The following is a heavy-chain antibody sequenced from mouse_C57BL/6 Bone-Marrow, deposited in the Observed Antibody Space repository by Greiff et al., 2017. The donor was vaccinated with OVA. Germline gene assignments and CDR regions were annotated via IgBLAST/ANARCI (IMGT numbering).Heavy chain of an antibody. CDR3: ARNGSSYGWYFDV. V-gene: IGHV1-80*01. J-gene: IGHJ1*03. Sequence: LQESGAELVKPGASVKISCKASGYAFSSYWMNWVKQRPGKGLEWIGQIHPGDGDTNYNGKFKGKATLTADKSSSTAYMQLSSLTSEDSAVYFCARNGSSYGWYFDVWGTGTTVTVSS. D-gene: IGHD1-1*01. CDR1: GYAFSSYW. CDR2: IHPGDGDT.